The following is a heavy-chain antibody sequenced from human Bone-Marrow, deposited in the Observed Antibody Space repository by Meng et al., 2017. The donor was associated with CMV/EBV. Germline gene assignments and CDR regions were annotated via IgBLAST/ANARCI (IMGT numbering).Heavy chain of an antibody. CDR3: AKEAGPFDI. J-gene: IGHJ3*02. CDR2: IWYDGSKK. CDR1: GFTFCSYG. V-gene: IGHV3-33*06. Sequence: GESLKISCAASGFTFCSYGIHWVRQAPGKGLEWVALIWYDGSKKYYADSVQGRFAVSRDNSKNTLYLQMNSLRAEDTAVYYCAKEAGPFDIWGQGTLVTVSS.